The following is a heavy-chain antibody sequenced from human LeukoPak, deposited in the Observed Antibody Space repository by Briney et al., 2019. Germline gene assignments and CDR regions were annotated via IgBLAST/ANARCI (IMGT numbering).Heavy chain of an antibody. D-gene: IGHD1-26*01. V-gene: IGHV1-69*05. CDR3: VQWELAEERSPRDY. J-gene: IGHJ4*02. CDR2: IIPIFGTA. CDR1: GGTLSSYA. Sequence: SVKVSCKASGGTLSSYAISWVRQAPRQGLEWMGRIIPIFGTANYAQKFQGRVTITTDESTSTAYMELSSLRSEDTAVYYCVQWELAEERSPRDYWGQGTLVTVSS.